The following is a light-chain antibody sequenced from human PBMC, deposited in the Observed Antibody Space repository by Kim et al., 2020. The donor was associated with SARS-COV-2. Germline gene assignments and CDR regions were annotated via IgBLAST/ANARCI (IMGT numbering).Light chain of an antibody. J-gene: IGLJ1*01. CDR3: QAWDSSTKV. Sequence: SYELTQPPSVSVSPGQTASITCSGDKLGDKYACWYQQKPGQSPVLVIYQDSKRPSGIPERFSGSNSGNTATLTISGTQAMDEADYYCQAWDSSTKVFRTGTQLTVL. V-gene: IGLV3-1*01. CDR1: KLGDKY. CDR2: QDS.